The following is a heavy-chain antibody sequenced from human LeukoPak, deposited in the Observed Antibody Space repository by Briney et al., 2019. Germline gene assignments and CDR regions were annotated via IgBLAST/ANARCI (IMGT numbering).Heavy chain of an antibody. Sequence: PGGSLRLSCAASGFTFSSYWMSWVRQAPGKGLVWVANIKQDGSEKYYVDSVKGRFTISRNNAKNSLYLQMNSLTAEDTAVYYCARSRNGFDYWGQGTLVTVSS. J-gene: IGHJ4*02. CDR3: ARSRNGFDY. CDR1: GFTFSSYW. CDR2: IKQDGSEK. V-gene: IGHV3-7*01. D-gene: IGHD2-8*01.